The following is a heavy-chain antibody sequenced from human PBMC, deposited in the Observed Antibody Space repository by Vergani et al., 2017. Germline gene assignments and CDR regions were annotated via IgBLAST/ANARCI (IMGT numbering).Heavy chain of an antibody. D-gene: IGHD2-21*02. CDR2: ISSSSSYI. CDR1: GFTFSSYS. V-gene: IGHV3-21*01. CDR3: ARESYCGGDCSYFDY. Sequence: VQLVESGGGLVKPGGSLRLSCAASGFTFSSYSMNWVRQAPGKGLEWVSSISSSSSYIYYADSVKGRFTISRDNAKNSLYLQMNSLRAEDTAVYYCARESYCGGDCSYFDYWGQGTLVTVSS. J-gene: IGHJ4*02.